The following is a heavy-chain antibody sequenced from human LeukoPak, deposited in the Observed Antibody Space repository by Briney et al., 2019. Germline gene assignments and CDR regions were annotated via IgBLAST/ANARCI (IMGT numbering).Heavy chain of an antibody. CDR2: ISVYNGNT. CDR1: GYTFSSYG. V-gene: IGHV1-18*01. D-gene: IGHD5-18*01. Sequence: ASVKVSCKASGYTFSSYGISWVRQAPGQGHEWMGWISVYNGNTDYAQKLQGRVTMTTDTSTSTAYMELRSLISDDTAVYYCARDVARGYTYGHLQDYWGQGTLVTVSS. CDR3: ARDVARGYTYGHLQDY. J-gene: IGHJ4*02.